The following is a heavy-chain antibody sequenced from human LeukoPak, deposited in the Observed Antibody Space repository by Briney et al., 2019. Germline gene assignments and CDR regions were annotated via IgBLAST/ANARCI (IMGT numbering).Heavy chain of an antibody. CDR3: ATIGGEYISSGGI. D-gene: IGHD6-13*01. J-gene: IGHJ4*02. V-gene: IGHV4-4*02. CDR2: IYHSGST. CDR1: GGSISSSNW. Sequence: SGALSLTCAVSGGSISSSNWWSWVRQPPGKGLEWIGEIYHSGSTNYNPSLKSRVTISVDKSKNQFSLKLSSVTAADTAVYYCATIGGEYISSGGIWGQGTLVTVSS.